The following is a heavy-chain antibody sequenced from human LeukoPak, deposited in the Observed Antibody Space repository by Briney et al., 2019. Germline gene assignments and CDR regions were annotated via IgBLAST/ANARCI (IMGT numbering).Heavy chain of an antibody. CDR1: GGTFSSYA. CDR2: IIPIFGTA. Sequence: GASVKVSCKASGGTFSSYAISWVRQAPGQGLEWMGGIIPIFGTANYAQKFQGRVTITADESTSTAYMELSSLRSEDTAVYYCARSPVDYDSSGYYDYYYYMDVWGKGTTVTISS. D-gene: IGHD3-22*01. CDR3: ARSPVDYDSSGYYDYYYYMDV. V-gene: IGHV1-69*13. J-gene: IGHJ6*03.